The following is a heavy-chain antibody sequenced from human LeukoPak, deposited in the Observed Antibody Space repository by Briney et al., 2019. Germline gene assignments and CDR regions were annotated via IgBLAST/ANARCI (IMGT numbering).Heavy chain of an antibody. V-gene: IGHV3-23*01. J-gene: IGHJ6*03. Sequence: GGSLRLSCEVSGFTFSTYAMSWVRQAPGKGLKWVSVISGSGGSTYYADSVKGRFTISRDNPKNTLYLQMNSLRAEDTAVYYCAKDGSSSGYPYYMDVWGKGTTVTVSS. CDR2: ISGSGGST. D-gene: IGHD5-12*01. CDR3: AKDGSSSGYPYYMDV. CDR1: GFTFSTYA.